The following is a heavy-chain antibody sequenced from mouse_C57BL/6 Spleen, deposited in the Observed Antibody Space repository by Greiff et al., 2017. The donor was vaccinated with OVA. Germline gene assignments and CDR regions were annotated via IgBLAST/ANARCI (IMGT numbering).Heavy chain of an antibody. CDR1: GYTFTDYN. CDR2: INPNNGGT. Sequence: VQLKQSGPELVKPGASVKIPCKASGYTFTDYNMDWVKQSHGKSLEWIGDINPNNGGTIYNQKFKGKATLTVDKSSSTAYMELRSLTSEDTAVYYCARRHYGSSFYAMDYWGQGTSVTVSS. V-gene: IGHV1-18*01. CDR3: ARRHYGSSFYAMDY. J-gene: IGHJ4*01. D-gene: IGHD1-1*01.